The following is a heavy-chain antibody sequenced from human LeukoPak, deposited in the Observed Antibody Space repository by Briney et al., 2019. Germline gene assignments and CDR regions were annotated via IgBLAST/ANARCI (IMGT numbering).Heavy chain of an antibody. CDR1: GGSISSGSYY. J-gene: IGHJ6*03. Sequence: SETLSLTCTVSGGSISSGSYYWSWIRQPAGKGLEWIGRIYTSGRTNYNPSLKSRVTISVDTSKNQFSLKLSSVTAADTAVYYCARASNCSSTSCYVYYYYYYMDVWGKGTTVTVSS. D-gene: IGHD2-2*01. CDR3: ARASNCSSTSCYVYYYYYYMDV. CDR2: IYTSGRT. V-gene: IGHV4-61*02.